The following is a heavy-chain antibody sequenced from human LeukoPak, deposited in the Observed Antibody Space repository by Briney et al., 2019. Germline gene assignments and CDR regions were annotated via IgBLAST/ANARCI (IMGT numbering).Heavy chain of an antibody. J-gene: IGHJ4*02. CDR3: ASMTTVTPAVDY. Sequence: GGSLRLSCAASGFTFSSYSMNWVRQAPGKGLEWVSSISSSSSYIYYADSVEGRFTISRDNAKNSLYLQMNSLRAEDTAVYYCASMTTVTPAVDYWGQGTLVTVSS. CDR1: GFTFSSYS. D-gene: IGHD4-17*01. CDR2: ISSSSSYI. V-gene: IGHV3-21*01.